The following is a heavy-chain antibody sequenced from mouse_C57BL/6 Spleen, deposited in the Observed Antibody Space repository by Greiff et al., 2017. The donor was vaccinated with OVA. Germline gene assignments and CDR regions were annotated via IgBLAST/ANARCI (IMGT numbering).Heavy chain of an antibody. J-gene: IGHJ4*01. CDR2: ISYDGSN. V-gene: IGHV3-6*01. CDR3: ARDLPYDYDRYYAMDY. D-gene: IGHD2-4*01. Sequence: VQLKESGPGLVKPSQSLSLTCSVTGYSITSGYYWNWIRQFPGNKLEWMGYISYDGSNNYNPSLKNRISITRDTSKNQFFLKLNSVTTEDTATYYCARDLPYDYDRYYAMDYWGQGTSVTVSS. CDR1: GYSITSGYY.